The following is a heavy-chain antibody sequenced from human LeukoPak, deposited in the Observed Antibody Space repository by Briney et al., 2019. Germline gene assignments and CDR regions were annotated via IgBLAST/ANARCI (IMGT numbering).Heavy chain of an antibody. CDR3: AKEGVVVPAAIVAYGYYFDY. V-gene: IGHV3-33*06. CDR1: GFTFSSYG. Sequence: PGGPPRLSCAASGFTFSSYGMHWVRQAPGKGLEWVAVIWYDGSNKYYADSVKGRFTISRDNSKNTLYLQMNSLRAEDTAVYYCAKEGVVVPAAIVAYGYYFDYWGQGTLVTVSS. J-gene: IGHJ4*02. D-gene: IGHD2-2*02. CDR2: IWYDGSNK.